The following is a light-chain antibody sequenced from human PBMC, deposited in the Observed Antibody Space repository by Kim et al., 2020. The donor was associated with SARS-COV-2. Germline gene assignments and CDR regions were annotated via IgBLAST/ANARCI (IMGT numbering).Light chain of an antibody. CDR1: QDISDY. V-gene: IGKV1-33*01. Sequence: DIQMTQSPSSLSASVGDRVTITCQASQDISDYLNWYQQKPGKAPKLLIYDASNLERGVPSRFSGSGSWTDFTFTISSLQPEDFATYYCQQYGNLYSFGQGTKLEI. J-gene: IGKJ2*03. CDR3: QQYGNLYS. CDR2: DAS.